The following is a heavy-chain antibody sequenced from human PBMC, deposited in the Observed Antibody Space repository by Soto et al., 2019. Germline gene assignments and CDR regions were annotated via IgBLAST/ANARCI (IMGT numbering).Heavy chain of an antibody. J-gene: IGHJ4*02. V-gene: IGHV4-59*01. CDR3: ARGKSVGHFDY. CDR1: GGSISSYY. CDR2: IYYSGST. D-gene: IGHD1-26*01. Sequence: ASETLSLTCTVSGGSISSYYWSWIRQPPGKGLEWIGYIYYSGSTNYNPSLKSRVTISVDTSKNQFSLRLSSVTAADTAVYYCARGKSVGHFDYWGQGTLVTVS.